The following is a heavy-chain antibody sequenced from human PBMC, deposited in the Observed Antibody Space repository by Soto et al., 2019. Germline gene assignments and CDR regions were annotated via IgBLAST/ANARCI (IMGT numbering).Heavy chain of an antibody. J-gene: IGHJ3*02. Sequence: SETLSLTCAVYGGSFSGYYWSWIRQPPGKGLEWIGEINHSGSTNYNPSLKSRVTISVDTSKNQFSLKLSSVTAADTAVYYCARMNLYDYIWGSYIRHGEAFDIWGQGTMVTVSS. CDR2: INHSGST. CDR1: GGSFSGYY. CDR3: ARMNLYDYIWGSYIRHGEAFDI. V-gene: IGHV4-34*01. D-gene: IGHD3-16*01.